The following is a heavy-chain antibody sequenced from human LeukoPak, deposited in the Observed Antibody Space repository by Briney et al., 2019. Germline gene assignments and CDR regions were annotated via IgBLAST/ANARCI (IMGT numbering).Heavy chain of an antibody. CDR2: INHSGST. V-gene: IGHV4-34*01. D-gene: IGHD3-10*01. CDR3: ARQWLVRGAHFDY. J-gene: IGHJ4*02. Sequence: SETLSLTCAVYGGSFSGYYWSWIRQPPGKGLEWIGEINHSGSTNYNPSLKSRVTISVDTSKNQFSLQLSSVTAADTAVYYCARQWLVRGAHFDYWGQGTLVTVSS. CDR1: GGSFSGYY.